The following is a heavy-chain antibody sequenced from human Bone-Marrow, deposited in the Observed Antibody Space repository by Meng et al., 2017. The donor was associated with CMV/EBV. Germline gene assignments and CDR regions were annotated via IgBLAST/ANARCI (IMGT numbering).Heavy chain of an antibody. CDR3: TTDPLGSYGAVDY. J-gene: IGHJ4*01. D-gene: IGHD1-26*01. CDR2: IKSKTDGGTT. V-gene: IGHV3-15*01. Sequence: GESLKISCAASGFTVNTNYMSWVRQAPGKGLEWVGRIKSKTDGGTTDYAVPVKGRFTISRDDSKTTLYLQMNSLKTEDTAVYYCTTDPLGSYGAVDYWGHGTLVTVSS. CDR1: GFTVNTNY.